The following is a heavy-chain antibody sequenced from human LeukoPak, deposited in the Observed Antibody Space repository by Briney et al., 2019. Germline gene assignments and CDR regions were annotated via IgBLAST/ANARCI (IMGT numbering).Heavy chain of an antibody. J-gene: IGHJ6*03. CDR1: GGTFSSYA. CDR3: ARGKWLKNYYYYYYMDV. V-gene: IGHV1-69*05. CDR2: IIPIFGTA. D-gene: IGHD3-22*01. Sequence: ASVKVSCKASGGTFSSYAISWVRQAPGQGLEWMRGIIPIFGTANYAQKFQGRVTITTDESTSTAYMELSSLRSEDTAVYYCARGKWLKNYYYYYYMDVWGKGTTVTVSS.